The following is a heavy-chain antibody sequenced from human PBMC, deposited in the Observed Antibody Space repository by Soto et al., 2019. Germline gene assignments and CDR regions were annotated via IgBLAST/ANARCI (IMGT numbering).Heavy chain of an antibody. Sequence: DVQLLESGGHLVQPGGSLRLSCAASGFTFSSYAMRWVRQAPGKGLEWVSRVSAGGDMTYYSDSVKGRFTISRDNSNNALFLQMNSLRIEDTALYYCARGDRGGSGSPASYYYSGLDVWGQGATVTVS. J-gene: IGHJ6*02. CDR1: GFTFSSYA. CDR3: ARGDRGGSGSPASYYYSGLDV. CDR2: VSAGGDMT. D-gene: IGHD3-10*01. V-gene: IGHV3-23*01.